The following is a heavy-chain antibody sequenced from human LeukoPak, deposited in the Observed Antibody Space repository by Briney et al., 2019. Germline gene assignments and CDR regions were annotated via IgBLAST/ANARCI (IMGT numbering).Heavy chain of an antibody. D-gene: IGHD6-6*01. CDR2: IYPDDSDT. CDR3: ARERSSQGYFDF. J-gene: IGHJ4*02. V-gene: IGHV5-51*01. CDR1: GYTFTGYW. Sequence: KVSCKASGYTFTGYWIGWVRQMPGKGLEWMGIIYPDDSDTRYSPSFQGQVTISADKSISTAYLQWSSLKASDTAMYYCARERSSQGYFDFWGQGTLVTVSS.